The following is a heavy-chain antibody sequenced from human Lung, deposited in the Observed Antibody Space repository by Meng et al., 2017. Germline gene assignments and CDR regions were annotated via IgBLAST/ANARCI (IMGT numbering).Heavy chain of an antibody. J-gene: IGHJ4*02. CDR3: ATGAAAADH. Sequence: EVQLVESGGGLVKPGGSLILSGVASGFSFTDAWMSWVRQAPGKGLEWVGRIKSNSDGGTTDYAAPVKGRFTISRDDSKNTLYLQMNSLITEDTAVYFCATGAAAADHWGQGTLVTVSS. CDR2: IKSNSDGGTT. D-gene: IGHD6-13*01. V-gene: IGHV3-15*01. CDR1: GFSFTDAW.